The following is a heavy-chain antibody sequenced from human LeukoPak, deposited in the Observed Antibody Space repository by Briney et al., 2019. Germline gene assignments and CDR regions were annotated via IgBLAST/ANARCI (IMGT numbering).Heavy chain of an antibody. D-gene: IGHD6-19*01. CDR1: GFTFSASW. CDR2: VKEEGSEK. Sequence: GGPLRLSCAASGFTFSASWMTWVRQAPGKGLEWVAKVKEEGSEKYYVDSVKGRFTISRDNAKNSLYLQMNSLRAEDTAVYYCAKAKIGYSSGWDHWGQGTLVTVSS. CDR3: AKAKIGYSSGWDH. V-gene: IGHV3-7*01. J-gene: IGHJ4*02.